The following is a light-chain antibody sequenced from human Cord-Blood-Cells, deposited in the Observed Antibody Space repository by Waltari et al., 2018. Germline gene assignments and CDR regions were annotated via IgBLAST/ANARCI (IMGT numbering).Light chain of an antibody. V-gene: IGLV2-11*01. CDR2: DVS. J-gene: IGLJ3*02. CDR1: SSDVGGYNY. CDR3: CSYAGSYTGV. Sequence: QSALTQPRSVSGSPGQSVTISCTGTSSDVGGYNYVSWYQQHPGKAPKPMNYDVSKRPSGVPDRFSGSKSGNTASLTISGLQAEDEADYYCCSYAGSYTGVFGGGTKLTVL.